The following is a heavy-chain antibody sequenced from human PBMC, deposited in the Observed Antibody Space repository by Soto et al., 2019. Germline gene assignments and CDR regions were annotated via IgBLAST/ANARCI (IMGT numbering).Heavy chain of an antibody. V-gene: IGHV3-30-3*01. D-gene: IGHD3-3*01. J-gene: IGHJ6*02. Sequence: PGGSLRLSCAASGFTFSSYAMHWVRQAPGKGLEWVAVISYDGSNKYYADSVKGRFTISRDNSKNTLYLQMNSLRAEDTAVYYCARAPSLEWLLSPDYGMDVWGQGTTVTVSS. CDR2: ISYDGSNK. CDR3: ARAPSLEWLLSPDYGMDV. CDR1: GFTFSSYA.